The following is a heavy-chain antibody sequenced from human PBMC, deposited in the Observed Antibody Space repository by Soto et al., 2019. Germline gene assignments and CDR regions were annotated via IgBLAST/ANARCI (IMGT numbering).Heavy chain of an antibody. Sequence: DVQLVESGGGLIQPGESLRLSCVAFGLTVSGTKYVAWVRQAPGNGLEWVSALYEVFGSFYADSVKGRFTTSSDRSRSTVYLQMNDLRPDDTAVYYCASWREREYAFDVWGQGTAVIVSP. J-gene: IGHJ3*01. CDR1: GLTVSGTKY. V-gene: IGHV3-53*01. CDR2: LYEVFGS. CDR3: ASWREREYAFDV. D-gene: IGHD1-1*01.